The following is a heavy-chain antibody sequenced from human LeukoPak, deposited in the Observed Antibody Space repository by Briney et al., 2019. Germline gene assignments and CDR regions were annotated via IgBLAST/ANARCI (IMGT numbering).Heavy chain of an antibody. CDR2: INHSGST. D-gene: IGHD6-19*01. CDR3: ASVPPGYNSGWYDY. CDR1: GGSFSGYY. J-gene: IGHJ4*02. V-gene: IGHV4-34*01. Sequence: SETLSLTCAVYGGSFSGYYWSWIRQPPGKGLEWIGEINHSGSTNYNPSLKSRVTISVDTSKNQFSLKLSSVTAADTAVYYCASVPPGYNSGWYDYWGQGTLVTVSS.